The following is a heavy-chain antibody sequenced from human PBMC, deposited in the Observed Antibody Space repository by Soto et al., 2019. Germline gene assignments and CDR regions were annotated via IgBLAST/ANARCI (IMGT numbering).Heavy chain of an antibody. CDR2: INPSGGGT. J-gene: IGHJ3*02. CDR1: GYTFTSYY. V-gene: IGHV1-46*01. Sequence: ASVKVSCKASGYTFTSYYMHWVRQAPGQGLEWMGIINPSGGGTSYAQKFQGRVTMTRDTSTSTVYMELSSLRSEDTAVYYCARDRVTMVRDDAFDIWGQGTMVTVSS. CDR3: ARDRVTMVRDDAFDI. D-gene: IGHD3-10*01.